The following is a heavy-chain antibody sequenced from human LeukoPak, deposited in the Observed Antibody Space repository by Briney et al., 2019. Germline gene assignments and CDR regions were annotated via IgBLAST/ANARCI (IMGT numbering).Heavy chain of an antibody. CDR3: AEDPNDYGDYGVDY. CDR2: IRYDGSNK. D-gene: IGHD4-17*01. V-gene: IGHV3-30*02. CDR1: GFTFSSYG. Sequence: GGSLRLSCAASGFTFSSYGMHWVRQAPGKGLEWVAFIRYDGSNKYYADSVKGRFTISRDNSKNTLYLQMNSLRAEDTAVYYCAEDPNDYGDYGVDYWGQGTLVTVSS. J-gene: IGHJ4*02.